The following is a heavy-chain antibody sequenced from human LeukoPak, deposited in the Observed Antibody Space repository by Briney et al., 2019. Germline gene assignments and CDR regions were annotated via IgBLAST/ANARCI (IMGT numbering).Heavy chain of an antibody. Sequence: GGSLRLSCAASGFTFRSYWMSWVRQAPGKGLEWVANIKHDGSEKYYVDSVKGRISISRDNTKNSLFLQMSNLRAEDSAVYYCARFITVVTSGAFDIWGQGTMVTASS. CDR3: ARFITVVTSGAFDI. D-gene: IGHD4-23*01. CDR2: IKHDGSEK. J-gene: IGHJ3*02. V-gene: IGHV3-7*05. CDR1: GFTFRSYW.